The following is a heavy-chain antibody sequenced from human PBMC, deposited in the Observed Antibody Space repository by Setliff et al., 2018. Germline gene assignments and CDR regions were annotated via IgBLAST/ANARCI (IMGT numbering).Heavy chain of an antibody. CDR3: SRLVRFCTRTSCQRLSGDEY. CDR2: IGPYTGRT. V-gene: IGHV1-18*01. Sequence: ASVKVSCKASGYTFIDYGVSWVRQAPGQGLEWVGWIGPYTGRTYLAPKFQDRVTLTADTSTTTAYLQLTNRRSDDTAIYFCSRLVRFCTRTSCQRLSGDEYWGQGALVTVSS. CDR1: GYTFIDYG. J-gene: IGHJ4*02. D-gene: IGHD2-2*01.